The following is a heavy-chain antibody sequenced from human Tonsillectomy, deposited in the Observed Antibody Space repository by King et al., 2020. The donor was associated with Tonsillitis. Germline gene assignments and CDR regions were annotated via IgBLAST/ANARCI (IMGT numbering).Heavy chain of an antibody. CDR3: ARGSWGVGPYYGMDV. Sequence: VQLVESGGAWVQPGGSLRLSCAASGFAFSSYAMSWVRQAPGKGPEWVSAITDSGSKTYYADSVEGRLTISRDNSKNTLYLKMNSLRAEDTAIYYCARGSWGVGPYYGMDVWGRGTTVTVSS. V-gene: IGHV3-23*04. J-gene: IGHJ6*02. D-gene: IGHD1-26*01. CDR2: ITDSGSKT. CDR1: GFAFSSYA.